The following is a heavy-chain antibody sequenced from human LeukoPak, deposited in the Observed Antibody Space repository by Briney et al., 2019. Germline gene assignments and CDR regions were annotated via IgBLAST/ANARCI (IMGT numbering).Heavy chain of an antibody. CDR2: FYYGGST. Sequence: SGTLSLTCAVYGGSFSGYYWSWIPQPPGKGLEWIGQFYYGGSTNYNPSLKSRVNISVDTSNTQFSLKLSSVTAADTAVYYCARDRTLQSLDYWGQGTLVTVSS. J-gene: IGHJ4*02. D-gene: IGHD5-24*01. CDR3: ARDRTLQSLDY. CDR1: GGSFSGYY. V-gene: IGHV4-34*01.